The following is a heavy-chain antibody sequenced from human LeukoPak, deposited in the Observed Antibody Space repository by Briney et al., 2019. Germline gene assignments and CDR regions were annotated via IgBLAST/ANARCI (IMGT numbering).Heavy chain of an antibody. CDR2: IIPIFGTA. CDR1: GGTFSSYA. Sequence: SVKVSCKASGGTFSSYAISWVRQAPGQGLEWMGGIIPIFGTANYAQKFQGRVTITADESTSTAYMELSSLRSEDTAVYYCARDPFYYGSGSPSGGWFDPWGQGTLVTVSS. V-gene: IGHV1-69*13. D-gene: IGHD3-10*01. J-gene: IGHJ5*02. CDR3: ARDPFYYGSGSPSGGWFDP.